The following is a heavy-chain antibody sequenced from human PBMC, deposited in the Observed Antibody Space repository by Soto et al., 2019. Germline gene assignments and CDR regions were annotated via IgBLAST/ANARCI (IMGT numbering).Heavy chain of an antibody. V-gene: IGHV3-15*07. J-gene: IGHJ4*02. D-gene: IGHD2-2*01. CDR3: TTDEFVVVPAAMVYPKNVDTARDRFGQFDY. CDR1: GFNFRNAW. Sequence: GRSQRLSCAASGFNFRNAWMNWVRQAPGKGLKWVGRIKSKTDGGTTDYAAPVKGRFNISRADSKNTLYLQMNSLKTEVTAVYYCTTDEFVVVPAAMVYPKNVDTARDRFGQFDYWGQGTLVTVSS. CDR2: IKSKTDGGTT.